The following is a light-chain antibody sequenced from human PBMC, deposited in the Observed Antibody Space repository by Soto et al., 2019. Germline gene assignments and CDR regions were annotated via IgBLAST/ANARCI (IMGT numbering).Light chain of an antibody. CDR2: DVS. Sequence: QSALTQPASVSGSPGQSITISCTGTSSDVGAYNYVSLYQQHPGKAPKLMIYDVSNRPSGVSDRFSGSKSGNTASLTISGLQAEYEAYYYCSSYRSSSTYVFGTGTKLTVL. V-gene: IGLV2-14*03. J-gene: IGLJ1*01. CDR1: SSDVGAYNY. CDR3: SSYRSSSTYV.